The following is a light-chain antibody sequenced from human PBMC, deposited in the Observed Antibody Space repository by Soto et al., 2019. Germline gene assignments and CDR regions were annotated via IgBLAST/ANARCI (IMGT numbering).Light chain of an antibody. CDR3: QTWGTGIQGV. CDR2: LNSDGSH. V-gene: IGLV4-69*01. CDR1: IGPSSYA. Sequence: QPVLTQSPSASASLGASAKPPSTLSIGPSSYAIAWHQQQPEKGPRYLMKLNSDGSHSKGDGIPDRFSGSSSGAERYLTISSLQSEDEADYYCQTWGTGIQGVFGGGTKLTVL. J-gene: IGLJ2*01.